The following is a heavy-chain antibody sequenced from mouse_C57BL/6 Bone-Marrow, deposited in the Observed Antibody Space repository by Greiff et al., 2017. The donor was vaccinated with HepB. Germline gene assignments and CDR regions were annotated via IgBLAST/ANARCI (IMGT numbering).Heavy chain of an antibody. CDR1: GYTFTSYW. CDR2: IDPSDSET. CDR3: ARGGYYYGSSYAWFAY. J-gene: IGHJ3*01. V-gene: IGHV1-52*01. D-gene: IGHD1-1*01. Sequence: QVHVKQPGAELVRPGSSVKLSCKASGYTFTSYWMHWVKQRPIQGLEWIGNIDPSDSETHYNQKFKDKATLTVDKSSSTAYMQLSSLTSEDSAVYYCARGGYYYGSSYAWFAYWGQGTLVTVSA.